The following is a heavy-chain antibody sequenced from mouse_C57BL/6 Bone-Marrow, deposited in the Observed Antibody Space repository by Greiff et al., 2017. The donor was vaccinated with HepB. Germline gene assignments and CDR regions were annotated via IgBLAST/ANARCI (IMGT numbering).Heavy chain of an antibody. CDR1: GFTFSDFY. Sequence: EVQLVESGGGLVQSGRSLRLSCATSGFTFSDFYMEWVRQAPGKGLEWIAASRNKANDYTTEYSASVKGRFIVSRDTSHSILYLQMNALRAEDTAIYYCARDAYYYGSSTYWYFDVWGTGTTVTVSS. V-gene: IGHV7-1*01. D-gene: IGHD1-1*01. J-gene: IGHJ1*03. CDR2: SRNKANDYTT. CDR3: ARDAYYYGSSTYWYFDV.